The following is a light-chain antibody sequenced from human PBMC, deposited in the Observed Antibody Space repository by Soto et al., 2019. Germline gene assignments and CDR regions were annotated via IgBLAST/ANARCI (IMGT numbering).Light chain of an antibody. CDR3: QQCDDFIT. CDR2: EAS. V-gene: IGKV1-33*01. J-gene: IGKJ4*01. CDR1: QDIENY. Sequence: DIQMTQSPSSLSASVGDRVTITCQASQDIENYLNWYQQKPGKAPKLLIYEASNLETGVPSRVSGSGSGRSFTFTISSLQPEDSATYYCQQCDDFITFGGGTRIEIK.